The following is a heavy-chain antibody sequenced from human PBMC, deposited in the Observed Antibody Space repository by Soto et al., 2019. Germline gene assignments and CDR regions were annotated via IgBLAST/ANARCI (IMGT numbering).Heavy chain of an antibody. J-gene: IGHJ5*02. CDR2: ISGGGSGT. CDR3: AKDPKSTVRFNWFDP. CDR1: GFTFGSYA. V-gene: IGHV3-23*01. D-gene: IGHD2-8*02. Sequence: EMQLSESGGGLVQPGGSLRLSCAASGFTFGSYAMSWVRQAPGKGLEWVSAISGGGSGTYYADSVKGQFTISRDNCKKTLFLKMNSLRVEDKAIYDCAKDPKSTVRFNWFDPWGQGTLVPVSS.